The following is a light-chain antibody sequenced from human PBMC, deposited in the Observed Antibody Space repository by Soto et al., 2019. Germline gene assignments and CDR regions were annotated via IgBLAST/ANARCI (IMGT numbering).Light chain of an antibody. Sequence: QSALTQPASVSGSPGQSITISCPGPSSDVRNYNLVSWYQQHPGKAPKLMIYEGNKRPSGVSNRFSGSKSGNTASLTISGLQAEDEADYHCCSYAGSSTYVFGTGTKVTVL. J-gene: IGLJ1*01. CDR3: CSYAGSSTYV. CDR1: SSDVRNYNL. CDR2: EGN. V-gene: IGLV2-23*01.